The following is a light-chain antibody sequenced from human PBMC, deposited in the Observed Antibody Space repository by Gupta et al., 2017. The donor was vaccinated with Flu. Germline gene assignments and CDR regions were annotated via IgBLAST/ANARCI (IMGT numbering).Light chain of an antibody. CDR2: AAS. CDR1: HGISNY. Sequence: DIQLTQSPSFLSASVGDRVTITCRASHGISNYLAWYQQKPGKAPKLLIYAASTLQSGVPSSFSGSGSGKEFTLTSSSRLHEDFANYYWQQFNSYPFFGQGTKMEIK. J-gene: IGKJ2*01. V-gene: IGKV1-9*01. CDR3: QQFNSYPF.